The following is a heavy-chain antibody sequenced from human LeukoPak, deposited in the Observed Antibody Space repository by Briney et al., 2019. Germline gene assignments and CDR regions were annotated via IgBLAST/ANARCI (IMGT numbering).Heavy chain of an antibody. Sequence: GGSLRLSCAASGFTFSSYGMHWVRQAPGKGLEWVAVISYDGSNKYYADSVKGRFTISRDNSKNTLYLQMNSLRAEDTAVYYCAKPGDSGYAPGWGQGTLVTVSS. J-gene: IGHJ4*02. CDR2: ISYDGSNK. CDR1: GFTFSSYG. D-gene: IGHD5-12*01. CDR3: AKPGDSGYAPG. V-gene: IGHV3-30*18.